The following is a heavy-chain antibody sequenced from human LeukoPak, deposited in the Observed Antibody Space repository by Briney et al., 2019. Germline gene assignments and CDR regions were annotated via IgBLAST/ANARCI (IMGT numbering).Heavy chain of an antibody. CDR1: GFTFSSYA. V-gene: IGHV3-30*04. Sequence: GRSLRLSCAASGFTFSSYAMHWVRQAPGKGLEWVAVISYDGSNKYYADSVKGRFTISRDNSKNTLYLQMNSLRAEDTAVYYCARADIVVVTATPLWGQGTLVTVSS. J-gene: IGHJ4*02. D-gene: IGHD2-21*02. CDR2: ISYDGSNK. CDR3: ARADIVVVTATPL.